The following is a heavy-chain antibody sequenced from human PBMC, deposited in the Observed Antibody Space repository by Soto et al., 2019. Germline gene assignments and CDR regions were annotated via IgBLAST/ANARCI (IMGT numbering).Heavy chain of an antibody. Sequence: QLQLQESGSGLVKPSQTLSLTCAVSGGSISSGGYSWSWIRQPPGKGLEWIGYIYHSGSTYYNPSLKSRGTISVDRSKNQFSLKLSSVTAADTAVYYCPRRRGFPYYYGMDVWGQGTTVTVSS. CDR2: IYHSGST. CDR3: PRRRGFPYYYGMDV. CDR1: GGSISSGGYS. D-gene: IGHD5-12*01. V-gene: IGHV4-30-2*01. J-gene: IGHJ6*02.